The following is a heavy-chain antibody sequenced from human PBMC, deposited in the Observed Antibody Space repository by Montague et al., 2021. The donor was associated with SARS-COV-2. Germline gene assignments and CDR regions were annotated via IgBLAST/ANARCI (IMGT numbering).Heavy chain of an antibody. Sequence: PALVKPTQTLTLTCTFSGFSLSTSGMCVSWIRQPPGKALEWLALIDWDDDKYYSTSLKTRLTISKDTSKNQVVLTMTNKDPVDTATYYCARDILTGYLYGMDVWGQGTTVTVSS. CDR1: GFSLSTSGMC. J-gene: IGHJ6*02. D-gene: IGHD3-9*01. V-gene: IGHV2-70*01. CDR3: ARDILTGYLYGMDV. CDR2: IDWDDDK.